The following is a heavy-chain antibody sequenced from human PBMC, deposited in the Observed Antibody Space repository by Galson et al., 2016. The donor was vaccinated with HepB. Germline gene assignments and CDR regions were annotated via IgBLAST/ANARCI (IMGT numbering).Heavy chain of an antibody. V-gene: IGHV4-34*01. CDR1: GGSLSAYY. D-gene: IGHD2-15*01. CDR2: INHTGGT. CDR3: ATGYCSGGSCYSGAFHI. Sequence: SETLSLTCTVNGGSLSAYYWNWIRQPPGKGLEWIGEINHTGGTDYTPSLKSRVSSSIDTSKNQFSLNPNSVTAADTAVYFCATGYCSGGSCYSGAFHIWGQGTMVTVSA. J-gene: IGHJ3*02.